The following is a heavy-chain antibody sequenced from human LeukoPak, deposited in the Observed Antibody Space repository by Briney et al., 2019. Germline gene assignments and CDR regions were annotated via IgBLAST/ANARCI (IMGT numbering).Heavy chain of an antibody. D-gene: IGHD3-10*01. V-gene: IGHV1-69*01. CDR1: GGTFSSYA. Sequence: SVKVSCKASGGTFSSYAISWVRQAPGQGLEWMGGIIPIFGTANYAQKFQGRVTITADESTSTAYMELSSLRSEDTAVYYCARAGGPQDAFDIWGQGTMVTVSS. CDR2: IIPIFGTA. CDR3: ARAGGPQDAFDI. J-gene: IGHJ3*02.